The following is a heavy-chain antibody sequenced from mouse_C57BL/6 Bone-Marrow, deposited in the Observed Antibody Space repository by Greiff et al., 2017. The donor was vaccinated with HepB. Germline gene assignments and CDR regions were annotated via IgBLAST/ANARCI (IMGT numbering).Heavy chain of an antibody. D-gene: IGHD3-2*02. CDR1: GFAFTNYL. J-gene: IGHJ3*01. Sequence: VQLQQSGAELVRPGTSVKVSCKASGFAFTNYLIEWVKQRPGQGLEWIGVINPGSGGTNYNETFKGKATLTADKSSSTAYMQLSSLTSDDSAVYFCAISWRQLRLLAYWGQGTLVTVSA. V-gene: IGHV1-54*01. CDR3: AISWRQLRLLAY. CDR2: INPGSGGT.